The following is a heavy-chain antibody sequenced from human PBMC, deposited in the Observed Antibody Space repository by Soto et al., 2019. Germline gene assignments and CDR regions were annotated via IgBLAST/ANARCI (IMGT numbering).Heavy chain of an antibody. V-gene: IGHV1-18*01. CDR2: ISAYNGNT. J-gene: IGHJ4*02. CDR1: GYTFTSYG. Sequence: ASVKVSCKASGYTFTSYGISWVRQAPGQGLEWMGWISAYNGNTNYAQKLQGRVTMTTDTSTSTAYMELRSLRSDDTAVYYCARVAFPEGRITGTTYYFDYWGQGTLVTVSS. CDR3: ARVAFPEGRITGTTYYFDY. D-gene: IGHD1-7*01.